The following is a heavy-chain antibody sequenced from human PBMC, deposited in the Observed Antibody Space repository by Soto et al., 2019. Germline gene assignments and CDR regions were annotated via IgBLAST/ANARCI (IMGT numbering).Heavy chain of an antibody. J-gene: IGHJ5*02. D-gene: IGHD1-26*01. CDR1: GGSISSYY. CDR2: IYYSGST. V-gene: IGHV4-59*01. CDR3: ARDPSIVGATIRSGWWFDP. Sequence: SETLSLTCTVSGGSISSYYWSWIRQPPGKGLEWIGYIYYSGSTNYNPSLKSRVTISVDTSKNQFSLKLSSVTAADTAVYYCARDPSIVGATIRSGWWFDPWGQGTLVTVSS.